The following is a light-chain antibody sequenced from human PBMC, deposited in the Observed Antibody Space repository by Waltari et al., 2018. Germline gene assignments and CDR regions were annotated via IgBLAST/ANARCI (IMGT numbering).Light chain of an antibody. CDR1: QSISRN. CDR2: GAS. V-gene: IGKV3-15*01. Sequence: LMTQSPPTLSVSPGERATLSCRASQSISRNLAWYQQKPGQAPRLLIYGASTRAPGVPARFSGSGSGTEFTLSISSLQSEDFAVYYCQQYNNWRTFGQGTKLEI. J-gene: IGKJ2*01. CDR3: QQYNNWRT.